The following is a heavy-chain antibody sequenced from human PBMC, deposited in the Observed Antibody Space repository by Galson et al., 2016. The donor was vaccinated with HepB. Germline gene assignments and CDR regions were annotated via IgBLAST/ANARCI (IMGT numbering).Heavy chain of an antibody. CDR2: ISHSGNTS. V-gene: IGHV3-11*01. Sequence: SLRLSCAASGFSFNGFYMSWIRQPPGKALEWISYISHSGNTSEYADSVKGRFTVSRDNNKNSVYLQLNSLRAEDTALYYCARDVNNWTGDRRLFDLWGQGTLSPSPQ. CDR3: ARDVNNWTGDRRLFDL. J-gene: IGHJ4*02. D-gene: IGHD1-1*01. CDR1: GFSFNGFY.